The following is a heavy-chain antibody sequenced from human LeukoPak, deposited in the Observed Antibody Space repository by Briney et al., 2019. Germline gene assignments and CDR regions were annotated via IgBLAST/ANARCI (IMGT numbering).Heavy chain of an antibody. Sequence: PAETLSLTCTVSGGSISSYYWNWIRQPPGKGLEWIGYIHYSGSTNYNPSLESRVTMSVDTSKKQFSLKLSSVTAADTAVYYCARGSYPGDYWGQGTLVTVSS. CDR2: IHYSGST. CDR3: ARGSYPGDY. D-gene: IGHD3-16*02. CDR1: GGSISSYY. V-gene: IGHV4-59*01. J-gene: IGHJ4*02.